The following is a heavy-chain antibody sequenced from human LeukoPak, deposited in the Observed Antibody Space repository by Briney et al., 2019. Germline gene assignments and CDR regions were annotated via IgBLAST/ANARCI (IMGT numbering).Heavy chain of an antibody. Sequence: GRPLRLSCAASGFTFSNYGMHWVRQAPGKGLEWVAIIWHDGNNKYYADSVKGRFTISRDNAKNSLYLQMNSLRAEDTAVYYCARKVGATHFDYWGQGTLVTVSS. J-gene: IGHJ4*02. D-gene: IGHD1-26*01. CDR1: GFTFSNYG. CDR2: IWHDGNNK. V-gene: IGHV3-33*01. CDR3: ARKVGATHFDY.